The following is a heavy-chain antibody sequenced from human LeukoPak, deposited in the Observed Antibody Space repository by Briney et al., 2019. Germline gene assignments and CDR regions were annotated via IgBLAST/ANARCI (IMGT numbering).Heavy chain of an antibody. CDR3: ARTGVGGGYRFDY. Sequence: PGGSLRLSGVASGFSFSNYAMTWVRQAPGKGLEWVSGISGSGGSTYYADSVRGRFTISRDNFKNTLDVQMSSLGVEDTAIYYCARTGVGGGYRFDYWGQGTLVTVSS. CDR1: GFSFSNYA. CDR2: ISGSGGST. D-gene: IGHD1-26*01. J-gene: IGHJ4*02. V-gene: IGHV3-23*01.